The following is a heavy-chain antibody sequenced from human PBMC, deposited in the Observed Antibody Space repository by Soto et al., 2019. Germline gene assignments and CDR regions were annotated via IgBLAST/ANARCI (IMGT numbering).Heavy chain of an antibody. CDR2: IKSKTDGGTT. CDR1: GFTFSNAW. V-gene: IGHV3-15*07. J-gene: IGHJ6*02. D-gene: IGHD3-3*01. Sequence: PGGSLRLSCAASGFTFSNAWMNWVLQAPWKGLEWVGRIKSKTDGGTTDYAAPVKGRFTISRDDSKNTLYLQMNSLKTEDTAVYYCTTDVYHDFWSGYSRGAYYYGMDVWGQGTTVTVSS. CDR3: TTDVYHDFWSGYSRGAYYYGMDV.